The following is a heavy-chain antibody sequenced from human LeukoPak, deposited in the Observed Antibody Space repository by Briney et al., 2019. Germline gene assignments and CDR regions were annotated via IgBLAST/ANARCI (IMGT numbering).Heavy chain of an antibody. CDR3: ARVLLPVYYYDSSGYYPDY. CDR2: ISAYNGNT. V-gene: IGHV1-18*01. CDR1: GYTFTSYG. D-gene: IGHD3-22*01. Sequence: ASVKVSCKASGYTFTSYGISWVRQAPGQGLEWMGWISAYNGNTNYAQKLQGRVTMTTDTSTSTAYMELRSLRSDGTAVYYCARVLLPVYYYDSSGYYPDYWGQGTLVTVSS. J-gene: IGHJ4*02.